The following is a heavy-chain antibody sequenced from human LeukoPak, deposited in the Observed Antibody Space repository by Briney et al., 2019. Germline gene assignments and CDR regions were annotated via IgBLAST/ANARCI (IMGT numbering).Heavy chain of an antibody. V-gene: IGHV5-51*01. CDR1: GYSFTTHW. Sequence: GESLKISCKGSGYSFTTHWIGWVRQMPGKGLEWMGIIYPGDSDTRYSPSFQGQVTISADKSISTAYLQWSSLKASDTAMYYCATIYSRIGYDILTGYFGYWGQGTLVTVSS. D-gene: IGHD3-9*01. CDR2: IYPGDSDT. J-gene: IGHJ4*02. CDR3: ATIYSRIGYDILTGYFGY.